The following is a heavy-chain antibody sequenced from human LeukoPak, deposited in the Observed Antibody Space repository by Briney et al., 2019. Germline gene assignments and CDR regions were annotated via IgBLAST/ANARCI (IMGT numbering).Heavy chain of an antibody. Sequence: PGRSLRLSCAASGFTFSSYGMHWVRQAPGKGLEWVTVILDDGNNKYYADSVKGRFTIPRDNSKNTLYLQMNSLRPEDTALCYCARSLSELGAFDIWGQGTMVTVSS. J-gene: IGHJ3*02. V-gene: IGHV3-30*19. CDR2: ILDDGNNK. CDR3: ARSLSELGAFDI. CDR1: GFTFSSYG. D-gene: IGHD2-2*01.